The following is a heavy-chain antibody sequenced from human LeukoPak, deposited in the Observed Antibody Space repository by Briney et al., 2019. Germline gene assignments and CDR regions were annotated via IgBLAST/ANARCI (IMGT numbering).Heavy chain of an antibody. J-gene: IGHJ4*02. CDR2: ISSSSSYI. D-gene: IGHD5-12*01. V-gene: IGHV3-21*01. Sequence: GGSLRLSCAASGFTFSSYSMNWVRQAQGKGMEWVSSISSSSSYIYYADSVKGRFTISRDNAKNSLYLQMNSLRAEDTAVYYCARTYSGYDRYFDYWGQGTLVTVSS. CDR3: ARTYSGYDRYFDY. CDR1: GFTFSSYS.